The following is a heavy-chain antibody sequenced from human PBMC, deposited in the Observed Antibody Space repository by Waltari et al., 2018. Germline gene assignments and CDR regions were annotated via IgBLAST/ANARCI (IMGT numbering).Heavy chain of an antibody. Sequence: EVQLVESGGGLVKPGGSLRLSCAASGFTFSSYSMNWVRQAPGKGLEWVSSISSSSSYIYYADSVKGRFTISRDNAKNSLYLQMNSLRAEDTAVYYCARDLTGTTVSYEYYFDYWGQGTLVTVSS. J-gene: IGHJ4*02. CDR3: ARDLTGTTVSYEYYFDY. V-gene: IGHV3-21*01. D-gene: IGHD1-7*01. CDR1: GFTFSSYS. CDR2: ISSSSSYI.